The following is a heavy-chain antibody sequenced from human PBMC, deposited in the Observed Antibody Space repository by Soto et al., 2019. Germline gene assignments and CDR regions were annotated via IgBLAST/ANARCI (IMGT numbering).Heavy chain of an antibody. CDR1: GFTFSIYA. J-gene: IGHJ4*02. CDR2: IGGGNDDT. D-gene: IGHD6-19*01. Sequence: VHLLESGGGLVQPGGSLRLSCAASGFTFSIYAMSWVRQAPGKGLEWVSGIGGGNDDTYYADSVKGRFTISRDNAKNSLYLQMNSLRAEDTAVYYCATTAGIAVAPFDYWGQGTLVTVSS. V-gene: IGHV3-23*01. CDR3: ATTAGIAVAPFDY.